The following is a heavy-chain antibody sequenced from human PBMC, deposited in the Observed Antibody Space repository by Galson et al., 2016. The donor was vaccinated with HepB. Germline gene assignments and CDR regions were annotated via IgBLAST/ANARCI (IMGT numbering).Heavy chain of an antibody. J-gene: IGHJ2*01. CDR3: AKGRGEEMTIFGVEHTKGNLWYFDL. V-gene: IGHV3-23*01. CDR1: GLTFSNYA. CDR2: ISGLGGRT. Sequence: SLRLSCAASGLTFSNYAMNWVRQAPGKGLEWVSGISGLGGRTLYADSVKGRFTIALDHSQNTLYLQMNSLRAEDMALYHCAKGRGEEMTIFGVEHTKGNLWYFDLWGRGTLVIVSS. D-gene: IGHD3-3*01.